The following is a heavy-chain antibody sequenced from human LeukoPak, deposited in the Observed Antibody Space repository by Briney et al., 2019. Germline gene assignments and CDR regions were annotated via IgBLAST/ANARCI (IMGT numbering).Heavy chain of an antibody. D-gene: IGHD1-26*01. CDR2: ISSSGSTI. CDR1: GFTFSSYE. J-gene: IGHJ4*02. V-gene: IGHV3-48*03. CDR3: ARVDVGATSDY. Sequence: GGSQRLSCAASGFTFSSYEMNWVRQAPGKGPEWVSYISSSGSTIYYANAVKGRFTISRDNAKISLYLQMNRLRAEDTAVYYCARVDVGATSDYWGQGTLVTVSS.